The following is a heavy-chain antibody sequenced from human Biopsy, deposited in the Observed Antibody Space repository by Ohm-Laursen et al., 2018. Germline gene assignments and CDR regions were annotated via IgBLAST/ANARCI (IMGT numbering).Heavy chain of an antibody. J-gene: IGHJ4*02. CDR2: IYTSGSP. V-gene: IGHV4-4*07. CDR1: GDSINNYY. D-gene: IGHD1-26*01. Sequence: SETLSLTCTVSGDSINNYYWSWIRQPAGKGLEWIGRIYTSGSPNYNLSLESRVTISVDRSKNQFSLELSSVTAADTAVYYCARVGAGAPSIDYFDYWGQGALVTVSS. CDR3: ARVGAGAPSIDYFDY.